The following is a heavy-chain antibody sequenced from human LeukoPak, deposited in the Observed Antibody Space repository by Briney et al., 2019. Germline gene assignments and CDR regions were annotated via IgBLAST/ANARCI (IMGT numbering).Heavy chain of an antibody. CDR1: GGSISSYY. Sequence: TSETLSLTCTVSGGSISSYYWSWIRQPPGKGLEWIGYIYYSGSTNYNPSLKSRVTISVDTSKNQFSLKLSSVTAADTAVYYCGRDWGIAVAFDYWGQGTLVTVSS. D-gene: IGHD6-19*01. J-gene: IGHJ4*02. CDR3: GRDWGIAVAFDY. V-gene: IGHV4-59*01. CDR2: IYYSGST.